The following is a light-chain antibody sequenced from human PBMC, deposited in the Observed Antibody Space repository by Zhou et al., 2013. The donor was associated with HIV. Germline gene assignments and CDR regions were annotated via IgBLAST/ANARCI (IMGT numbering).Light chain of an antibody. CDR1: QSISSW. J-gene: IGKJ1*01. V-gene: IGKV1-5*03. CDR2: KAS. CDR3: QQYNSYSWT. Sequence: DIQMTQSPSTLSASVGDRVTITCRASQSISSWLAWYQQKPGKAPNLLIYKASSLKSGVPSRFSGSGSGTEFTLTISSLQLDDFASYYCQQYNSYSWTFGQGTKVEIK.